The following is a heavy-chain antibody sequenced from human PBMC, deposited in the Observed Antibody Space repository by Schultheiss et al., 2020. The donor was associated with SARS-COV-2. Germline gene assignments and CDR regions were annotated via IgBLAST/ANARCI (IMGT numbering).Heavy chain of an antibody. Sequence: SETLSLTCAVYGGSFSGYYWSWIRQPPGKGLEWIGEINHSGSTNYNPSLKSRVIISIDTSKNQFSLKLSSVTAADTAVYYCARDLYGGMDVWGQGTTVTVSS. CDR1: GGSFSGYY. J-gene: IGHJ6*02. CDR2: INHSGST. V-gene: IGHV4-34*01. CDR3: ARDLYGGMDV. D-gene: IGHD3-10*01.